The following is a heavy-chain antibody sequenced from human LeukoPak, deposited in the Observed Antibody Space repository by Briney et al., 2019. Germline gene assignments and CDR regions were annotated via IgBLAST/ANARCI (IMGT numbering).Heavy chain of an antibody. Sequence: GGSLRLSCAASGFTFSNYAMSWVRQAPGKGLEWVSGISGSGGNTYYADSMKGRFTISRDNSKNTLYLQMNSLRGEDTAVYYCAKSLRVAAAGSYYYYMDVWGKGTTVTVSS. CDR1: GFTFSNYA. CDR3: AKSLRVAAAGSYYYYMDV. V-gene: IGHV3-23*01. J-gene: IGHJ6*03. D-gene: IGHD6-13*01. CDR2: ISGSGGNT.